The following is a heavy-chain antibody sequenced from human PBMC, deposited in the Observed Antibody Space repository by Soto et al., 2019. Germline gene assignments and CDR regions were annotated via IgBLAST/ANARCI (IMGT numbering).Heavy chain of an antibody. CDR1: GLTFSSYG. CDR3: AIGQNFYGSGSYYRGDF. J-gene: IGHJ4*02. Sequence: EVQLLESGGGLVQPGGSLRLSCAVSGLTFSSYGMSWVRQAPGKGLEWVSAISGSGDDTYYADSVKGRFTISRDNSKNTLFLQMNSLRGEDTAVYYCAIGQNFYGSGSYYRGDFWGQGTLVTVSS. V-gene: IGHV3-23*01. D-gene: IGHD3-10*01. CDR2: ISGSGDDT.